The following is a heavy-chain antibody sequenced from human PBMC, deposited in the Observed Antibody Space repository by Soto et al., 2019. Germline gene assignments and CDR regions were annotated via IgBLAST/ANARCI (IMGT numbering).Heavy chain of an antibody. J-gene: IGHJ4*02. Sequence: EVQLVESGGGLVQPGGSLRLACAASGFTFSSSSMNWVRQAPGKGLEWVSFIDTLSSTMYYADSVRGRFTISRDNAKNSLYLQMNSLRAEDTAIYYCTGGGVRSGPGYWGQVTLVTVSS. CDR1: GFTFSSSS. V-gene: IGHV3-48*01. CDR2: IDTLSSTM. D-gene: IGHD1-26*01. CDR3: TGGGVRSGPGY.